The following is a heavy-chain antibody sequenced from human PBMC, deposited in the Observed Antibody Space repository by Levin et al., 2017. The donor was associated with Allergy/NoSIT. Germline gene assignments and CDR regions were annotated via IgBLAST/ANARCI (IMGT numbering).Heavy chain of an antibody. CDR3: ARDDPAFGH. J-gene: IGHJ4*02. D-gene: IGHD3-16*01. V-gene: IGHV4-39*01. CDR1: GGSISSSRYY. CDR2: IFSNGSP. Sequence: PSETLSLTCTVSGGSISSSRYYWGWIRQPPGKGLEWIGSIFSNGSPYYSPSLKGRVTISVDTSKNQFSLKLNSVTAADTAVYYCARDDPAFGHWGQGTLVTVSS.